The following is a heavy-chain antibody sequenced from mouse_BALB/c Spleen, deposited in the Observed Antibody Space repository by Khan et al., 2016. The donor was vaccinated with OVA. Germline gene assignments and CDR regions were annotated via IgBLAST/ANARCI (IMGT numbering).Heavy chain of an antibody. V-gene: IGHV2-6-2*01. CDR1: GFSLTNYA. CDR2: IWSDGRT. Sequence: QVQLKQSGPDLVAPSQSLSITCTVSGFSLTNYAIHWVRQPPGKGLEWLVVIWSDGRTTYNSALKSRLSISKDNSTSQVFLKINSLQTDGTAMYCCARHQFPLSMDSWGQGISVTVSS. CDR3: ARHQFPLSMDS. J-gene: IGHJ4*01.